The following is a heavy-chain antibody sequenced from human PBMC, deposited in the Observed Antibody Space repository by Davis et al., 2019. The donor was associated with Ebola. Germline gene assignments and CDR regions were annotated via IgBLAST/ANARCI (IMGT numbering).Heavy chain of an antibody. CDR3: ARRQLSYFDY. D-gene: IGHD6-6*01. CDR2: IYYSGST. V-gene: IGHV4-39*01. CDR1: GGSISSSSYY. Sequence: MPSETLSLTCTVSGGSISSSSYYWGWIRQPPGKGLEWIGSIYYSGSTYYNPSLKSRVTISVDTSKNQFSLKLSSVTAADTAVYYCARRQLSYFDYWGQGTLVTVSS. J-gene: IGHJ4*02.